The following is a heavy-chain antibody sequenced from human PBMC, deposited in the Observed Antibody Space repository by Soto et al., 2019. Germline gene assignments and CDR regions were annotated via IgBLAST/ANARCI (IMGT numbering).Heavy chain of an antibody. CDR1: GYSISSNNW. CDR3: ARRMTNYYGLGY. J-gene: IGHJ4*02. V-gene: IGHV4-28*01. CDR2: IFYDGNT. D-gene: IGHD3-10*01. Sequence: QVQLQESGPGLVKPSDTLSLTCTVSGYSISSNNWWAWIRQPPGKGLEWIGHIFYDGNTYYNPSFKSRVTVSVDTSKNQFSLKLRSVTAVDTAVYYCARRMTNYYGLGYWGQGTLVTVSS.